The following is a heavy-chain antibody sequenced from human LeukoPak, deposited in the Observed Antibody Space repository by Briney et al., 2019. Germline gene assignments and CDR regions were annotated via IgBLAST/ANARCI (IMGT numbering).Heavy chain of an antibody. D-gene: IGHD3-3*01. CDR3: ARGSYRWSGYYNYFDY. CDR2: INHSGST. V-gene: IGHV4-34*01. CDR1: GGSFSGYY. Sequence: SETLSLTCAVYGGSFSGYYWSWIRQPPGKGLEWIGEINHSGSTNYNPSLKSRVTISVDTSKNQFSLKLSSETAADTAVYYCARGSYRWSGYYNYFDYWGQGTLVTVSS. J-gene: IGHJ4*02.